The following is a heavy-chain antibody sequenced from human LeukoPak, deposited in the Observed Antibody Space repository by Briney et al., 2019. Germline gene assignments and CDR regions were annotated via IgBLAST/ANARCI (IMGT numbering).Heavy chain of an antibody. Sequence: GGSLRLSCAASGFSFSTYGMSWVRQAPGTGLEWVSTINASGGGTYYVDPVKGRFTISRDNAKNVLYLQMNSLRSEDTAVYYCARFKGAAARGGVYYYGMDVWGQGTTVTVSS. D-gene: IGHD6-13*01. CDR2: INASGGGT. J-gene: IGHJ6*02. CDR1: GFSFSTYG. V-gene: IGHV3-7*03. CDR3: ARFKGAAARGGVYYYGMDV.